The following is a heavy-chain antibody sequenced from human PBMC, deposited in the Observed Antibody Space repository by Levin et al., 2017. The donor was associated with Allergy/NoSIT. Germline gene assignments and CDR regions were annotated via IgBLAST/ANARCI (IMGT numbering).Heavy chain of an antibody. CDR1: GYIFTGYY. J-gene: IGHJ3*01. D-gene: IGHD2/OR15-2a*01. CDR3: ARDRGGYCNSDTCLNAFDV. V-gene: IGHV1-2*02. Sequence: PWASVKVSCKASGYIFTGYYIHWVRQAPGQGLEWMGWINPNSGATNYAQKLQGRVTLTRDTSISTAYMELSSLRSDDTAVYFCARDRGGYCNSDTCLNAFDVWGQGTMVTVSS. CDR2: INPNSGAT.